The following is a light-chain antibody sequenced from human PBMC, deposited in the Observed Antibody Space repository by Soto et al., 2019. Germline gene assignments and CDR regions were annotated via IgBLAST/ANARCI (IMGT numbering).Light chain of an antibody. Sequence: DIVMTQSPLSLPVTPGEPASMSCRSSQSLLHSNGYNFLDWYLQKPGQSPQLVIYLGSNRASGVPDRFSGSGSGTDLTLKISRVEAEDVGVYYCMQALQTPPYTFGQGTKLEIK. CDR1: QSLLHSNGYNF. CDR2: LGS. J-gene: IGKJ2*01. V-gene: IGKV2-28*01. CDR3: MQALQTPPYT.